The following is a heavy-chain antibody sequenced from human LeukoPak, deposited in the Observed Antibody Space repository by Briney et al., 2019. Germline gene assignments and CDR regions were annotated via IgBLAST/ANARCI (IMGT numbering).Heavy chain of an antibody. CDR1: GGTFSSYA. V-gene: IGHV1-69*13. CDR3: ARDLRAFDIPAAPDY. J-gene: IGHJ4*02. Sequence: ASVKVSCKASGGTFSSYAISWVRQAPGQGLEWMGGIIPIFGTANYAQKFQGRVTITADESTSTAYMELSSLRSEDTAVYYCARDLRAFDIPAAPDYWGQGTLVTVSS. CDR2: IIPIFGTA. D-gene: IGHD2-2*01.